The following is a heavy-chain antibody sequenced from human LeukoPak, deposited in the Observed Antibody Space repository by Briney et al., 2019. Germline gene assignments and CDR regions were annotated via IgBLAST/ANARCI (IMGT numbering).Heavy chain of an antibody. CDR3: ARQYFYGSGSYYPVGY. V-gene: IGHV4-4*07. Sequence: SETLSLTCTVSGGSISSYYWSWIRQPAGKGLEWIGRIYTSGSTNYNPSLKSRVTMSVDTSKNQFSLKLSSVTAADTAVYYCARQYFYGSGSYYPVGYWGQGTLVTVSS. D-gene: IGHD3-10*01. CDR2: IYTSGST. J-gene: IGHJ4*02. CDR1: GGSISSYY.